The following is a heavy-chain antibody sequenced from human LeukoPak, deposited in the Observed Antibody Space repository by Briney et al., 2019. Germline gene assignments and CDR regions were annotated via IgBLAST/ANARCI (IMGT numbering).Heavy chain of an antibody. Sequence: GASVKVSCKASGYTFTSYYMHWVRQAPGQGLEWMGIINPSGGSTSYAQKFQGRVTMTRDTSTSTVYMELSSLRSEDTAVYYCARDRETIFGGYNWFDPWGQGTLVTVSS. D-gene: IGHD3-3*01. J-gene: IGHJ5*02. V-gene: IGHV1-46*01. CDR2: INPSGGST. CDR1: GYTFTSYY. CDR3: ARDRETIFGGYNWFDP.